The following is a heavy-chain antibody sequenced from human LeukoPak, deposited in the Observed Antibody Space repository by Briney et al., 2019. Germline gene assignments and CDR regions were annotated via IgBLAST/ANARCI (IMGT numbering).Heavy chain of an antibody. CDR2: ISYDGSNK. Sequence: PGGSLRLSCAASGFTFSSYAIHWVRQAPGKGLEWVAVISYDGSNKNYADSVKGRFTISRDNSKNTLYLQMNSLRPEDTAVYYCARDRPWFDPWGQGTLVTVSS. CDR1: GFTFSSYA. CDR3: ARDRPWFDP. V-gene: IGHV3-30-3*01. J-gene: IGHJ5*02.